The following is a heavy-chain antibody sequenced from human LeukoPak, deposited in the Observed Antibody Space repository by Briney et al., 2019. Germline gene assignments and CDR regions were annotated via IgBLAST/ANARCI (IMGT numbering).Heavy chain of an antibody. CDR1: GLTFTTYA. J-gene: IGHJ4*02. CDR3: VTRPPAGRYFDY. D-gene: IGHD2-2*01. CDR2: ISPDGGVT. V-gene: IGHV3-64D*08. Sequence: GGSLRLSCSASGLTFTTYAMFWVRQAPGKGLEYVSAISPDGGVTYYADSVKGRFTISRDNSKDTLYLQMGSLRAEDTAVYYCVTRPPAGRYFDYWGQGTKVTVSS.